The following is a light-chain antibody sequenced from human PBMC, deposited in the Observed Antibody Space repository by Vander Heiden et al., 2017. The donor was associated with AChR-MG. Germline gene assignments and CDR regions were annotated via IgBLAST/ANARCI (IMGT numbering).Light chain of an antibody. Sequence: QSVLTQPASVSGSPGQSITISCTGTSRDIGSTNYVSWYQQHSGKAPKLMIFDVTNRPSGVSNRFSGSKSDNTASLTISELQPEDEADYYCGSYTTYNTRVFGGGTKLTVL. J-gene: IGLJ2*01. V-gene: IGLV2-14*03. CDR2: DVT. CDR3: GSYTTYNTRV. CDR1: SRDIGSTNY.